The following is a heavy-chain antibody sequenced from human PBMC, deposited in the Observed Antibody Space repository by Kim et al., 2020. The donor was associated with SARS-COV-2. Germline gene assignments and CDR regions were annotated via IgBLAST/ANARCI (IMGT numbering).Heavy chain of an antibody. CDR1: GGSFSGYY. D-gene: IGHD6-6*01. Sequence: SETLSLTCAVYGGSFSGYYWSWIRQLPGKGLEWIGEINHSGSTNYNPSLKSRVTISVDTSKNQFSLKLSSVTAADTAVYYCARDTPNGGPYIAARYYYYGMEVWGQGTTVTISS. J-gene: IGHJ6*02. V-gene: IGHV4-34*01. CDR2: INHSGST. CDR3: ARDTPNGGPYIAARYYYYGMEV.